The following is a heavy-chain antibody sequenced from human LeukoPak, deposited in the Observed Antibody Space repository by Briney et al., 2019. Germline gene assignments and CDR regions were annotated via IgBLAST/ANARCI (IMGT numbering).Heavy chain of an antibody. CDR2: IYYSGST. Sequence: SETLSLTCTVSGGSISSYYWSWIRQPPGKGLEWIGYIYYSGSTNYNPSLKSRVTISVDTSKNQFSLKLSSVTAADTAVYYCARGAGTYDSSGHFDYWGQGILVTVSS. V-gene: IGHV4-59*01. CDR1: GGSISSYY. D-gene: IGHD3-22*01. CDR3: ARGAGTYDSSGHFDY. J-gene: IGHJ4*02.